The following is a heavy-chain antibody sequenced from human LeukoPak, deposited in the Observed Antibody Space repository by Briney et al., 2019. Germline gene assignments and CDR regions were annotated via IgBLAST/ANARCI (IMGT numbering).Heavy chain of an antibody. CDR1: GYTFTTYY. V-gene: IGHV1-46*01. CDR3: ARDWGQQLGRDCFDY. J-gene: IGHJ4*02. CDR2: INPSGGTT. Sequence: GASVKVSCKASGYTFTTYYMHWVRQAPGQGLEWMGIINPSGGTTSYARQFQGRVTMTRDTSTSTVYMELSSLRSEDTAVYFCARDWGQQLGRDCFDYWGQGTLVTVPS. D-gene: IGHD6-13*01.